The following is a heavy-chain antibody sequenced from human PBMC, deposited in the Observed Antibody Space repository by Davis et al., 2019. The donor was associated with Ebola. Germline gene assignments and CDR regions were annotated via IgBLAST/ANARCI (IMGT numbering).Heavy chain of an antibody. CDR2: ISYDGSNK. D-gene: IGHD3-10*01. CDR3: ARDYGSGTYFEY. V-gene: IGHV3-30*03. Sequence: GESLKISCAASGFTFSSYGMHWVRQAPGKGLEWVAVISYDGSNKYYADSVKGRFTISRDNAKNSLYLQMNSLRDEDTAVYYCARDYGSGTYFEYWGQGTLVPVSS. CDR1: GFTFSSYG. J-gene: IGHJ4*02.